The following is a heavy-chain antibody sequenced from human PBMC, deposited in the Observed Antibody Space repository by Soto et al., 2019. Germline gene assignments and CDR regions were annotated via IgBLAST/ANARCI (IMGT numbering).Heavy chain of an antibody. CDR3: AKEGIGGDWYFDL. D-gene: IGHD3-10*01. Sequence: EVQLVESGGGLVQPGRSLRLSCAASGFTFDDYAMHWVRQAPGKGLEWVSGISWNSGSIGYADSVKGRFTISRDNAKNSLYLQMNSLRAEDTPLYYCAKEGIGGDWYFDLWGRGTLVTVSS. CDR2: ISWNSGSI. J-gene: IGHJ2*01. V-gene: IGHV3-9*01. CDR1: GFTFDDYA.